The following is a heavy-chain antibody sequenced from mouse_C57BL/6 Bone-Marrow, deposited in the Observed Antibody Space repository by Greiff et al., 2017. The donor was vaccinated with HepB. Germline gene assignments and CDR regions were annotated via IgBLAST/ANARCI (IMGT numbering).Heavy chain of an antibody. CDR1: GYTFTSYW. CDR3: AREDGTTVPYLDY. D-gene: IGHD1-1*01. V-gene: IGHV1-64*01. J-gene: IGHJ2*01. Sequence: QVQLQQPGAELVKPGASVKLSCKASGYTFTSYWMHWVKQRPGQGLEWIGMIHPNSGSTNYNEKFKSKATLTVDKSSSTAYMQLSSLTSEDSAVYYCAREDGTTVPYLDYWGQGTTLPVAS. CDR2: IHPNSGST.